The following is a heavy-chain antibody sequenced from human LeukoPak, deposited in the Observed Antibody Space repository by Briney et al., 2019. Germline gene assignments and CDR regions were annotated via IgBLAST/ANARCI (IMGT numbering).Heavy chain of an antibody. V-gene: IGHV4-59*01. Sequence: SETLSLTCTVSGGSISSYYWSWIRQPPGKGLEWIGYIYYSGSTNYNPSLKSRVTISVDTSKNQFSLKLSSVTAADTAVYYCARGGTYYYGSGSYYPFDYSGQGTLVTVSS. D-gene: IGHD3-10*01. J-gene: IGHJ4*02. CDR1: GGSISSYY. CDR3: ARGGTYYYGSGSYYPFDY. CDR2: IYYSGST.